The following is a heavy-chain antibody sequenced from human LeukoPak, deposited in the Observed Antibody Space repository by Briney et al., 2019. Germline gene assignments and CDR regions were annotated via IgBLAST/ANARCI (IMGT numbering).Heavy chain of an antibody. Sequence: ASVKVSCKASGYTFTSYGISWVRQAPGQGLEWMGWISAYNGNTNYAQKLQGRVTMTTDTSTSTAYMKLRSLRSDDTAVYYCARVTLAARASYYYYMDVWGKGTTVTVSS. J-gene: IGHJ6*03. CDR3: ARVTLAARASYYYYMDV. D-gene: IGHD6-6*01. CDR2: ISAYNGNT. V-gene: IGHV1-18*01. CDR1: GYTFTSYG.